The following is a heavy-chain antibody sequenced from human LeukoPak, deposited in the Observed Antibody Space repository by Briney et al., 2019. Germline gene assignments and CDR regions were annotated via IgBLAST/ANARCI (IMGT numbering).Heavy chain of an antibody. CDR2: IRYDGSNK. V-gene: IGHV3-30*02. CDR1: GFTFSSYG. J-gene: IGHJ6*03. CDR3: AKEGSGSSDPFGYYYYYMDV. D-gene: IGHD1-26*01. Sequence: GGSLRLSCAASGFTFSSYGMHWVRQAPGKGLEWVAFIRYDGSNKYYADSVKGRFTISRDNSKNTLYLQMNSLRAEDTAVYYCAKEGSGSSDPFGYYYYYMDVWGKGTTVTISS.